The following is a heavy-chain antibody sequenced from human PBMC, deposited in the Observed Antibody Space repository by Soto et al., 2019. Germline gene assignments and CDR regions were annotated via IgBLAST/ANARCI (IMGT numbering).Heavy chain of an antibody. CDR1: GGTFSSFG. V-gene: IGHV1-69*13. CDR2: IIPVFGRP. D-gene: IGHD5-12*01. CDR3: AREGSGYNF. Sequence: ASVKVSCKASGGTFSSFGISWVRQAPGQGLEWMGGIIPVFGRPNYAQRFRGRLTITADESTNTGYMELIDLRSEDTAVYYCAREGSGYNFWGQGTQVTVSS. J-gene: IGHJ1*01.